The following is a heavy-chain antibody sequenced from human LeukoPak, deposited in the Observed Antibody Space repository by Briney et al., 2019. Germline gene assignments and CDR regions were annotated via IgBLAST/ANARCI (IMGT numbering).Heavy chain of an antibody. CDR1: GFTVSDNF. D-gene: IGHD3-3*01. J-gene: IGHJ4*02. V-gene: IGHV3-53*01. Sequence: PGGSLRLSCAASGFTVSDNFINWVRQAPGKGLEWVSIIYAGGSTYYADSVKGRFTISRDNYKNTVYLQMNNLRVEDTAVYYCARDERLEWFIDYWGQGTLVTVSS. CDR3: ARDERLEWFIDY. CDR2: IYAGGST.